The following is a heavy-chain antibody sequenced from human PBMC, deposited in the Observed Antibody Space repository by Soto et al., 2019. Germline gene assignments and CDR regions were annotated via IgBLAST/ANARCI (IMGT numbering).Heavy chain of an antibody. J-gene: IGHJ4*02. V-gene: IGHV1-3*01. Sequence: ASVKVSCKASGYTFTSYAMHWVRQAPGQRLEWMGWINAGNGNTQYSQKFQGRVTITRDTSASTAYMELSSLRSEDTAVYYCARDCSGGPPGYFDYWGQGTLVTAPQ. CDR2: INAGNGNT. D-gene: IGHD2-15*01. CDR3: ARDCSGGPPGYFDY. CDR1: GYTFTSYA.